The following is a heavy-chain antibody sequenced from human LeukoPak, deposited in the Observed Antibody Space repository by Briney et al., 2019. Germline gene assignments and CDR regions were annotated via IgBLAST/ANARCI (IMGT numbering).Heavy chain of an antibody. D-gene: IGHD4-23*01. CDR2: IYSGGST. Sequence: GGSLRLSCAASGFTVSSNYMSWVRQAPGKGLEWVSVIYSGGSTYYADSVKGRFTISRDNSKNTLYLQMNSLRAEDTAVYYCARMFDYGGLRGWFDPWGQGTLVTVSP. V-gene: IGHV3-53*01. CDR3: ARMFDYGGLRGWFDP. J-gene: IGHJ5*02. CDR1: GFTVSSNY.